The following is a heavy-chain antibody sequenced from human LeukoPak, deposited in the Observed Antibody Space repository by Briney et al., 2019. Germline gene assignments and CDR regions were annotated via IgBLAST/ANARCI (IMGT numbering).Heavy chain of an antibody. V-gene: IGHV3-30*18. D-gene: IGHD6-19*01. CDR1: GFTFSSYG. J-gene: IGHJ5*02. CDR2: ISYDGSNK. Sequence: PGGSLRLSCAASGFTFSSYGMHWVRQAPGKGLEWVAVISYDGSNKYYADSVKGRFTISRDNSKNTLYVEMNSLRAEDTAVYYCAKGLRGLVVTSPSWFDPWGQGTLVTVSS. CDR3: AKGLRGLVVTSPSWFDP.